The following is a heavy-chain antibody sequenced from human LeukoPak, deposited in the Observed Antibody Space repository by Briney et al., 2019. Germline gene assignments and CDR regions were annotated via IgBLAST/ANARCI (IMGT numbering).Heavy chain of an antibody. CDR1: GGSISSGGYY. D-gene: IGHD3-9*01. J-gene: IGHJ4*02. V-gene: IGHV4-30-2*01. Sequence: PSETLSLTCTVSGGSISSGGYYWSWIRQPPGKGLEWIGYIYHSGSTYYNPSLKSRVTISVDRSKNQFSLKLSSVTAADTAVYYCARGREALRYFDWSDPIDYWGQGTQVTVSS. CDR3: ARGREALRYFDWSDPIDY. CDR2: IYHSGST.